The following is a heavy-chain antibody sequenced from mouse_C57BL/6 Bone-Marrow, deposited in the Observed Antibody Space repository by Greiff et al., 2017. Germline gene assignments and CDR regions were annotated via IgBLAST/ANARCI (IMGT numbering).Heavy chain of an antibody. D-gene: IGHD3-1*01. CDR2: IHPNSGST. J-gene: IGHJ1*03. Sequence: QVQLQQPGAELVKPGASVKLSCKASGYTFTSYWMHWVKQRPGQGLEWIGMIHPNSGSTNYNEKFKSKATLTVDKSSSTAYMQLSSLTSDDAAVYYCARWGLYWYFDVWGTGTTVTVAS. CDR1: GYTFTSYW. CDR3: ARWGLYWYFDV. V-gene: IGHV1-64*01.